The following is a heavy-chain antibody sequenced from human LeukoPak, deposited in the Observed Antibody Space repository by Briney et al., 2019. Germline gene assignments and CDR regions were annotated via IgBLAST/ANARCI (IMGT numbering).Heavy chain of an antibody. CDR1: GYTFTGYY. CDR2: IDPNSGDT. J-gene: IGHJ6*02. Sequence: ASVTVSCKASGYTFTGYYMQWVRQAPGDGLEWMGWIDPNSGDTKYAQNFQGRVTMTRDTSITTVYMELSRLSSDDTAVYYCVREGSGTGLISYYYGLDVCGQGTTVTAPS. V-gene: IGHV1-2*02. D-gene: IGHD1-1*01. CDR3: VREGSGTGLISYYYGLDV.